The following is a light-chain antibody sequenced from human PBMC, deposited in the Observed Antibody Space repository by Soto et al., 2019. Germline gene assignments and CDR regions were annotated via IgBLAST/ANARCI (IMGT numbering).Light chain of an antibody. Sequence: EIVLTQSPGTLSLSPGERATLSCRASQSVAINYLAWYQQKLGQAPRLLIYGASKRATGIPDRFSGSGSATEFTLTISSLQPDDFATYYCQQYNNYWTFGQGTRVEIK. V-gene: IGKV3-20*01. CDR2: GAS. CDR1: QSVAINY. CDR3: QQYNNYWT. J-gene: IGKJ1*01.